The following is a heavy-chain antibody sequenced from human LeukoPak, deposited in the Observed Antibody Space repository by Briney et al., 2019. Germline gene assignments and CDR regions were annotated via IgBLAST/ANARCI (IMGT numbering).Heavy chain of an antibody. CDR2: ISSSGSTV. CDR1: GFTFSSYA. V-gene: IGHV3-48*04. CDR3: ARASPEYFQN. J-gene: IGHJ1*01. Sequence: GGSLRLSCAASGFTFSSYAMHWVRQAPGRGLECISYISSSGSTVYYADSVKGRFTISRDNAKNSLYLQMSSLRAEDTAVYYCARASPEYFQNWGQGTLVTVSS.